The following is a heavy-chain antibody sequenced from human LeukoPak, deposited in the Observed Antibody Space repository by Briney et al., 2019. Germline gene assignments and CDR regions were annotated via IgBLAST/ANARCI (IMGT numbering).Heavy chain of an antibody. Sequence: GGSLRLSCAASGFTFSSYGMHWVRQAPGKGLEWVSAISGSGGSTYYADSVKGRFTISRDNSKNTLYLQMNSLRAEDTAVYYCAKDSDCSGGSCYSGWFDPWGQGTLVTVSS. D-gene: IGHD2-15*01. V-gene: IGHV3-23*01. CDR3: AKDSDCSGGSCYSGWFDP. J-gene: IGHJ5*02. CDR1: GFTFSSYG. CDR2: ISGSGGST.